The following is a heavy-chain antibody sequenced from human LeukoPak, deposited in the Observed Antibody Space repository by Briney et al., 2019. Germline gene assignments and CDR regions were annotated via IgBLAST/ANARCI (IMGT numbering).Heavy chain of an antibody. V-gene: IGHV3-23*01. J-gene: IGHJ4*02. D-gene: IGHD2-2*01. CDR3: AKDSCSITSGRGYFDY. CDR1: GFTFSSYA. Sequence: PGGSLRLSCAASGFTFSSYAMSWVRQAPGKGLEWVSAISGSGGSTYYADSVKGRFTISRDNSKNTLYLQMNSLRAEDTAVYYCAKDSCSITSGRGYFDYWGQGTLVTVSS. CDR2: ISGSGGST.